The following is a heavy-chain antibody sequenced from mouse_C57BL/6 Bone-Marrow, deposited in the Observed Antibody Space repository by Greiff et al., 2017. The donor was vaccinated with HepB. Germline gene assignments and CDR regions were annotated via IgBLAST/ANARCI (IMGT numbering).Heavy chain of an antibody. CDR2: ISSGGSYT. CDR1: GFTFSSYG. V-gene: IGHV5-6*01. CDR3: ARFELGRAMDY. J-gene: IGHJ4*01. D-gene: IGHD4-1*01. Sequence: EVQRVESGGDLVKPGGSLKLSCAASGFTFSSYGMSWVRQTPDKRLEWVATISSGGSYTYYPDSVKGRFTISRDNAKNTLYLQMSSLKSEDTAMYYCARFELGRAMDYWGQGTSVTVSS.